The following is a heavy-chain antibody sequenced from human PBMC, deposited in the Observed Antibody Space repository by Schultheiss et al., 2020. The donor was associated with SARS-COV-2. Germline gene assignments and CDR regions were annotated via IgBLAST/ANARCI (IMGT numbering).Heavy chain of an antibody. CDR3: ARGGKGITMVRGVLAGMDV. J-gene: IGHJ6*02. CDR2: INHSGST. D-gene: IGHD3-10*01. CDR1: GGSFSGYY. Sequence: SETLSLTCAVYGGSFSGYYWSWIRQPPGKGLEWIGEINHSGSTNYNPSLKSRVTISVDTSKNQFSLKLSSVTAADTAVYYCARGGKGITMVRGVLAGMDVWGQGTTVTVSS. V-gene: IGHV4-34*01.